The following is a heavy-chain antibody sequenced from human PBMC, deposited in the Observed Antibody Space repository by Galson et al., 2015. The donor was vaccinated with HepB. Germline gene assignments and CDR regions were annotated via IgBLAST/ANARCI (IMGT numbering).Heavy chain of an antibody. D-gene: IGHD2-15*01. J-gene: IGHJ4*02. Sequence: SLRLSCAASGLTVSSNYMTWVRQAPGKGLEWVAIIYSGGTTYYADSVKGRFFISRDSPRTTFYLQMNSLRVEDTAVYYCARDISGHNHWGQGTRVIVSS. CDR1: GLTVSSNY. V-gene: IGHV3-66*01. CDR3: ARDISGHNH. CDR2: IYSGGTT.